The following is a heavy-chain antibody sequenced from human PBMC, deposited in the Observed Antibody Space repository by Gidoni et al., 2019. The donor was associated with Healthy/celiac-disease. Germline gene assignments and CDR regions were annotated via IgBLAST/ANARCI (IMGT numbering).Heavy chain of an antibody. CDR1: GGTFSSYA. V-gene: IGHV1-69*01. CDR3: ALSSKDIVVVPAAITDYYGMDV. Sequence: QVQLVQSGAAVKKPGSSVKVSCKAYGGTFSSYAISWVRQAPGQGLEWMGGIIPIFGTANYAQKFQGRVTITADESTSTAYMELSSLRSEDTAVYYCALSSKDIVVVPAAITDYYGMDVWGQGTTVTVSS. J-gene: IGHJ6*02. D-gene: IGHD2-2*01. CDR2: IIPIFGTA.